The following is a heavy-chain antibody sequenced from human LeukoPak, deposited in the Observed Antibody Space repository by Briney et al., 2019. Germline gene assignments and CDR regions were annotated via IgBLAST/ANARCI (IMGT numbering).Heavy chain of an antibody. CDR3: AKLGYCSGGSCYRWLDP. D-gene: IGHD2-15*01. CDR2: IGGRDGGT. V-gene: IGHV3-23*01. CDR1: GSTSSSYA. J-gene: IGHJ5*02. Sequence: GGSLRLSCAASGSTSSSYAMSWVRHAPGKGLEWVSTIGGRDGGTYYADSVKGRFTVSRDNSKDTLYLQVNSLRAEDTAVYYCAKLGYCSGGSCYRWLDPWGQGTLVTVSS.